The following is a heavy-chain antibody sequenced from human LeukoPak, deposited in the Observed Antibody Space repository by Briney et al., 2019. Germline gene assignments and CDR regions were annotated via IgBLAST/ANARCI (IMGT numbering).Heavy chain of an antibody. Sequence: PGGSLRLCCAASGFTVSSGYMSWVRQAPGKGLEWVSVIYTDGRTFFADFVKGRFTISRDTSKNMLYLQMNSLRVEDTAVYYCARGTPTVSAGHYWGQGTLVTVSS. CDR2: IYTDGRT. V-gene: IGHV3-53*01. D-gene: IGHD2-15*01. J-gene: IGHJ4*02. CDR3: ARGTPTVSAGHY. CDR1: GFTVSSGY.